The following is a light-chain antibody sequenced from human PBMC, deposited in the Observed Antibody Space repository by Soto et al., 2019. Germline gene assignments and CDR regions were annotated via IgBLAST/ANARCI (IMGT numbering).Light chain of an antibody. CDR3: HHYATSSRT. CDR1: QSLSIN. Sequence: ELVMTQSPATLSVSPGEGATLSCGASQSLSINLGWYQQKPGQAPRLLVYDASTRATGIPNRFSGSGSGTDFTLSISGLEPEDFAVYYCHHYATSSRTFGQGTKVDI. V-gene: IGKV3D-20*01. CDR2: DAS. J-gene: IGKJ1*01.